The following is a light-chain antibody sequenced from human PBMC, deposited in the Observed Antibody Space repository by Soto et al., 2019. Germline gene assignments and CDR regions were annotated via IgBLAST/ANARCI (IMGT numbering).Light chain of an antibody. J-gene: IGLJ1*01. CDR2: NNN. Sequence: QSALTQPPSASGTPGQRVTISCSGSSPNIGGNYVYWYQHLPGTAPRLLIYNNNQRPSGVPDRFSGSKSGPSASLAINGLRSEDEADYYCAAWDNSFSGSLVFGTGTKGTVL. V-gene: IGLV1-47*02. CDR1: SPNIGGNY. CDR3: AAWDNSFSGSLV.